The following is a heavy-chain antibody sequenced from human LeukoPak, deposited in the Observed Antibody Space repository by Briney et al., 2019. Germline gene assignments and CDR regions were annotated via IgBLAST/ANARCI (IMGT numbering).Heavy chain of an antibody. V-gene: IGHV3-21*01. D-gene: IGHD1-26*01. CDR2: ISSSSSYI. CDR1: GFTFSSYS. Sequence: GGSLRLSCAASGFTFSSYSMNWVRQAPGKGLEWVSSISSSSSYIYYADSVKGRFTTSRDNAKNSLYLQMNSLRAEDTAVYYCARVKRMGGSYYEGFDYWGQGTLVTVSS. CDR3: ARVKRMGGSYYEGFDY. J-gene: IGHJ4*02.